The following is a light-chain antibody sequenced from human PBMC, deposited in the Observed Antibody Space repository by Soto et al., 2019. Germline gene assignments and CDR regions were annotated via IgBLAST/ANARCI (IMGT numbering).Light chain of an antibody. J-gene: IGLJ1*01. Sequence: QSALTQPPSASGSPGRSVTISCSGTRSDVGDYNSVSWYQQHPGKAPKLMIYEVSKRPPGVPDRFSGSKSGNAASLTVSGLQAEDEADYYCGTWDTSLPACVFGPGTKLTVL. CDR3: GTWDTSLPACV. CDR2: EVS. V-gene: IGLV2-8*01. CDR1: RSDVGDYNS.